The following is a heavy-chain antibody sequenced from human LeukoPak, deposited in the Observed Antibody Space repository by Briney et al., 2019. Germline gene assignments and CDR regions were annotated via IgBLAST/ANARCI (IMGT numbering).Heavy chain of an antibody. D-gene: IGHD3-10*01. CDR2: IIPIFGTA. CDR1: GGTFSSYA. J-gene: IGHJ4*02. Sequence: SVKVSCKASGGTFSSYAISWVRQAPGQGLEWMGGIIPIFGTANYAQKSQGRVTITADESTSTAYMELRSLRSDDTAVYYCARDSVIDYYGSGTSLPDYWGQGTLVTVSS. V-gene: IGHV1-69*01. CDR3: ARDSVIDYYGSGTSLPDY.